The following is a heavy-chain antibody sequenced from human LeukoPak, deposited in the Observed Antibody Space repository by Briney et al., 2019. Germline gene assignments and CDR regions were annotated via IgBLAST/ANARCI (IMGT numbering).Heavy chain of an antibody. V-gene: IGHV3-21*04. J-gene: IGHJ4*02. Sequence: GSLRLSCAASGFTFSSYSMNWVRQAPGKGLEWVSSISSSSSYIYYADSVKGRFTISRDNSKNTLYLQMNSLRAEDTAVYYCAREAGYSSGWYAGSLDYWGQGTLVTVSS. D-gene: IGHD6-19*01. CDR3: AREAGYSSGWYAGSLDY. CDR2: ISSSSSYI. CDR1: GFTFSSYS.